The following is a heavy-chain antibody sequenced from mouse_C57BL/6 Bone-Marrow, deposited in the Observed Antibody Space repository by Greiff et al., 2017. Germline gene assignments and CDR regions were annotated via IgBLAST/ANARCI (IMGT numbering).Heavy chain of an antibody. V-gene: IGHV1-15*01. CDR1: GYTFTDYE. D-gene: IGHD2-5*01. J-gene: IGHJ3*01. CDR3: TRNSNYGGEAWFAY. Sequence: QVQLQQSGAELVRPGASVTLSCKASGYTFTDYEMHWVKQTPVHGLEWIGAIDPETGGTAYNQKFKGKAILTADKSSSTAYMELRSLTSEDSAVYYCTRNSNYGGEAWFAYWGQGTLVTVSA. CDR2: IDPETGGT.